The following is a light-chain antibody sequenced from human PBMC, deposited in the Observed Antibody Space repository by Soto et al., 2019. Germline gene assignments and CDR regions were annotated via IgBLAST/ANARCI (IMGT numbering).Light chain of an antibody. V-gene: IGLV1-40*01. CDR1: SSNIGAGYG. Sequence: QSVLTQPPSVSGAPGQRVTISCTGSSSNIGAGYGVHWYQQLPGTAPKLLIYGNSNRPSGVPDRFSGSKSGTSASLAITGLQAEDEPDYYCQSYDSSLSATYVFANGTK. J-gene: IGLJ1*01. CDR2: GNS. CDR3: QSYDSSLSATYV.